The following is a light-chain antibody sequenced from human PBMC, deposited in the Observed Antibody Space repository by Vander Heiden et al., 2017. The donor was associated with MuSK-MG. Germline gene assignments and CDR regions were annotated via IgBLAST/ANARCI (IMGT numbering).Light chain of an antibody. CDR3: NSRDSSGNHPCV. CDR1: SLRSYY. CDR2: GKN. J-gene: IGLJ1*01. V-gene: IGLV3-19*01. Sequence: SSELTQDPAVSVALGQTVRITCQGDSLRSYYASWYQQKPGQAPVLVSYGKNNRPSGIPDRFSCSSSGNTASLTITGAQAEDEADYYCNSRDSSGNHPCVFGTGTKLTVL.